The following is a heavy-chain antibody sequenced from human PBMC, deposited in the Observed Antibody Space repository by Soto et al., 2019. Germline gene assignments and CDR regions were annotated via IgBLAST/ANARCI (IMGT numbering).Heavy chain of an antibody. J-gene: IGHJ4*02. V-gene: IGHV4-31*03. D-gene: IGHD1-1*01. CDR3: ASTRDYFDY. CDR2: IYYSGSS. Sequence: PSETLSLTCTFSGGSISTGGYYWSWIRQHPGKGLEWIGYIYYSGSSSYNLSLKGRLTISVDTSKNQFSLKLSSVTAADTAVYYCASTRDYFDYWGQGILVTVSS. CDR1: GGSISTGGYY.